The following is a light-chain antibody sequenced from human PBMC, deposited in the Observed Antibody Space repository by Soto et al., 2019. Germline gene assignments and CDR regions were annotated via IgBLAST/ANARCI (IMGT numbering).Light chain of an antibody. J-gene: IGKJ3*01. V-gene: IGKV3-20*01. CDR1: QIVTINS. CDR3: QQYGDSPFT. CDR2: ATS. Sequence: EVVLTQSPGTLSLSPGERATLSCRASQIVTINSLAWYQQKPGQPPRLLIYATSTRASAIPDRFSGSGSGTDFTLTISRLQPEDFTLYYCQQYGDSPFTFGPGTRVDVK.